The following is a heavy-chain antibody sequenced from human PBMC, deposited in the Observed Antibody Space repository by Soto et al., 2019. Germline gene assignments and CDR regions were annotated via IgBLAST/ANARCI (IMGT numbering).Heavy chain of an antibody. J-gene: IGHJ6*02. CDR2: ISWNSGRI. V-gene: IGHV3-9*01. D-gene: IGHD1-1*01. CDR1: GFTFDDYA. CDR3: SKDKATGTALTYYGMGV. Sequence: EVQLVESGGGLVQPGGSQRLSCAASGFTFDDYAMHWVRQAPGKGLEWVSGISWNSGRIAYADSVKGRFTITRDNAKNSLSLQVNRLRAEDTALYYCSKDKATGTALTYYGMGVLGQGPTGNVS.